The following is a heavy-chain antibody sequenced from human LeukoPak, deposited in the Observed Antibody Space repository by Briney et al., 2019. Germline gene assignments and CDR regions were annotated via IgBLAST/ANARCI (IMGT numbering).Heavy chain of an antibody. J-gene: IGHJ4*02. CDR3: VRHEPLGRGAWDY. V-gene: IGHV4-4*07. CDR2: IYTSGST. D-gene: IGHD1-14*01. CDR1: GGSISSYY. Sequence: PSETLSLTCTVSGGSISSYYWSWFRQPAGKGLEWIGRIYTSGSTNYNPSLKSRVTMSVDTSKNQFSLKLSSVTAADTAIYYCVRHEPLGRGAWDYWGQGILVTVSS.